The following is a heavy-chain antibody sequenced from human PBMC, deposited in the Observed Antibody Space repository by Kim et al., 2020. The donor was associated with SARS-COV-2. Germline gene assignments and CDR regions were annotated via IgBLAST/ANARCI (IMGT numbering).Heavy chain of an antibody. CDR2: MNPNSGNT. CDR1: GYTFTSYD. V-gene: IGHV1-8*01. J-gene: IGHJ3*02. D-gene: IGHD4-17*01. Sequence: ASVKVSCKASGYTFTSYDINWVRQATGQGLEWMGWMNPNSGNTGYAQKFQGRVTMTRNTSISTAYMELSSLRSEDTAVYYCARVRETRRLRQAAFDIWGQGTMVTVSS. CDR3: ARVRETRRLRQAAFDI.